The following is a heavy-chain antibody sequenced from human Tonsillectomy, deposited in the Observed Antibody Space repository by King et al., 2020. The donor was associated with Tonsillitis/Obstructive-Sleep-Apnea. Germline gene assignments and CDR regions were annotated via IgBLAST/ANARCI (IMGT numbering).Heavy chain of an antibody. V-gene: IGHV4-59*08. CDR1: GASISGYY. D-gene: IGHD4-11*01. Sequence: QLQESGPGLVKPSETLSLTCTVSGASISGYYWSWIRQPPGKGLGWIGYIYYSGSTNYTPTLKSRVTISVDTSKNQFSLKLSSMTAADTAVYYCARHVSPSYYNSYHYSNAFDVWGQGTMVTVSS. CDR3: ARHVSPSYYNSYHYSNAFDV. J-gene: IGHJ3*01. CDR2: IYYSGST.